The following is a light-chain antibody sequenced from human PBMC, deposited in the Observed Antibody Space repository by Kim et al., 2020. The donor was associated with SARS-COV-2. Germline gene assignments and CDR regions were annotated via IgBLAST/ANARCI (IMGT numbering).Light chain of an antibody. Sequence: DIVMTQSPDSLAVSLGERATINCKSSQSVLYSSNNENYLGWYQQKPGQPPRLLISWASNRASGVPVRFSGSGSGTDFTLTISSPQAEDVAVYYCQQYYTTPTFGQGTKVDIK. CDR2: WAS. CDR3: QQYYTTPT. V-gene: IGKV4-1*01. CDR1: QSVLYSSNNENY. J-gene: IGKJ1*01.